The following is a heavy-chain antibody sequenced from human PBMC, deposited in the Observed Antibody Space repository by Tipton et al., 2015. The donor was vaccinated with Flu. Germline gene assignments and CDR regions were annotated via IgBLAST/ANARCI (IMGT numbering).Heavy chain of an antibody. Sequence: TLSLTCTVSGGSISSGGCYWSWIRQPAGKGLEWIGRIYASGSTNYNPSLKGRVTISIDTSKNQFSLRLSSVTAADTALYYCARQISMRLLGRMDAFDIWGQGTMVTVSS. CDR3: ARQISMRLLGRMDAFDI. V-gene: IGHV4-61*02. CDR2: IYASGST. J-gene: IGHJ3*02. D-gene: IGHD3-22*01. CDR1: GGSISSGGCY.